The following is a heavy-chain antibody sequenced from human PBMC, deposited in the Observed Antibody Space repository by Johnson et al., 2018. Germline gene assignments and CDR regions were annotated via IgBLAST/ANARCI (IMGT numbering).Heavy chain of an antibody. D-gene: IGHD5-12*01. J-gene: IGHJ6*03. CDR2: ISDSGGST. CDR3: AKEGSGYDLDYYYYYYMDV. CDR1: GFTFSSYA. V-gene: IGHV3-23*04. Sequence: VQLVQSGGGLVQPGGSLRLSCTASGFTFSSYAMSWVRQAPGKGLEWVSGISDSGGSTDYEDSVKGRFTISRDNSKTTLYLQMNSLRAEDTAIYYWAKEGSGYDLDYYYYYYMDVWGKGTTVTVSS.